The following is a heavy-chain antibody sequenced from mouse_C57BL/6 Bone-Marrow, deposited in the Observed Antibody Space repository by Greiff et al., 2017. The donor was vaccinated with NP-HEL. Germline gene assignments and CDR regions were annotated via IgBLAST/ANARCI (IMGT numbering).Heavy chain of an antibody. CDR2: IYPGNGYT. CDR1: GYTFTSYG. D-gene: IGHD4-1*01. Sequence: EVQRVESGAELVRPGSSVKMSCKTSGYTFTSYGINWVKQRHGQGLEWIGYIYPGNGYTVYNQKFKGKATLTLDTSSSTAYMQLSSLTSEDSAIEFYDREGTWERYLDVGGTGTTVTVSS. V-gene: IGHV1-58*01. CDR3: DREGTWERYLDV. J-gene: IGHJ1*03.